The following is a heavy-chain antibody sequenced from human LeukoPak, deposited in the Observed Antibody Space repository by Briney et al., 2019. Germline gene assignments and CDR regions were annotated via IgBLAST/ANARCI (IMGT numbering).Heavy chain of an antibody. V-gene: IGHV3-30*02. Sequence: PGGFLRLSCAASGFTFSTYGMHWVRQAPGKGLEWVTFIRYDGSTKYYADSVKGRFTISRDNSKNTLFLQMNSLRAEDTAVYYCAKGEDSSSWFDPHAFDIWGQGTMVTVSS. CDR3: AKGEDSSSWFDPHAFDI. J-gene: IGHJ3*02. CDR2: IRYDGSTK. CDR1: GFTFSTYG. D-gene: IGHD6-6*01.